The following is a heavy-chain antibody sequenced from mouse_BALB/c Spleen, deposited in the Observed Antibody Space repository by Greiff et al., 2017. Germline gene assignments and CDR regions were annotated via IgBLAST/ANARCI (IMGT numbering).Heavy chain of an antibody. D-gene: IGHD3-2*01. V-gene: IGHV1-54*01. CDR2: INPGSGGT. CDR1: GYAFTNYL. J-gene: IGHJ3*01. CDR3: ARSETARATPFAY. Sequence: QVQLQQSGAELVRPGTSVKVSCKASGYAFTNYLIEWVKQRPGQGLEWIGVINPGSGGTNYNEKFKGKATLTADKSSSTAYMQLSSLTSDDSAVYFCARSETARATPFAYWGQGTLVTVSA.